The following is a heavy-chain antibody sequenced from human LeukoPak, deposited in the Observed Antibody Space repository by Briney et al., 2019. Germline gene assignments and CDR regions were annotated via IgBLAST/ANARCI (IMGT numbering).Heavy chain of an antibody. D-gene: IGHD5-12*01. Sequence: GGSLRLSCAASGFTFSSYGMHWVRQAPGKGLEWVAVISYDGSNKYYADSVKGRFTISRDNSKNTLYLQMNSLRAEDTAVYYCARDSSGYSGYGDYWGQGTLVTVSS. CDR1: GFTFSSYG. CDR2: ISYDGSNK. V-gene: IGHV3-30*03. CDR3: ARDSSGYSGYGDY. J-gene: IGHJ4*02.